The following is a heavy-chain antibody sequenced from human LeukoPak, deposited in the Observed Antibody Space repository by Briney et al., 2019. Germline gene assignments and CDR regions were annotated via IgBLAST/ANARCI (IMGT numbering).Heavy chain of an antibody. CDR3: ARDANWFDP. J-gene: IGHJ5*02. Sequence: GGSLRLSCAASGFTFYDYGMTWVRQAPGKGLEWISGINWNGGSTTYADSVKGRFTISRDNAKNSLYLQMNSLRAEDTALYHCARDANWFDPWGQGTLVTVSS. CDR2: INWNGGST. V-gene: IGHV3-20*01. CDR1: GFTFYDYG.